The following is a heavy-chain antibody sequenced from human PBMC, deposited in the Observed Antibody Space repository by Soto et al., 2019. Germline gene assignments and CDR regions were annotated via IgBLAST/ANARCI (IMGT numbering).Heavy chain of an antibody. CDR2: ISYDGSNK. Sequence: QVQLVESGGGVVQPGRSLRLSCAASGFTFSSYGMHWVRQAPGKGLEWVAVISYDGSNKYYADSVKGRFTISRDNSKNTLYLQVNGLRAEDTAVYYCARSGGSGYYYYGMDVCGQGTTVTVSS. CDR3: ARSGGSGYYYYGMDV. V-gene: IGHV3-30*03. J-gene: IGHJ6*02. CDR1: GFTFSSYG. D-gene: IGHD6-19*01.